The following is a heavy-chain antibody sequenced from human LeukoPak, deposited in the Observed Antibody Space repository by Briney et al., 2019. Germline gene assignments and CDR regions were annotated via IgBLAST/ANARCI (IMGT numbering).Heavy chain of an antibody. Sequence: ASVKGCCKASGYTFSSSAISWVRQAPGQWLEWMGGFIPIFSTANYAQKFQGRVTITADESTSTAYMELSSLRSEDTAVYYCARVPRARAGYAYYFDYWGQGTLVTVSS. CDR1: GYTFSSSA. CDR2: FIPIFSTA. D-gene: IGHD5-12*01. V-gene: IGHV1-69*13. CDR3: ARVPRARAGYAYYFDY. J-gene: IGHJ4*02.